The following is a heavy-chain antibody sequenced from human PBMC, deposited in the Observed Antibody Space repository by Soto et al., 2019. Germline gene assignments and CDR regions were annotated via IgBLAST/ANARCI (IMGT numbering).Heavy chain of an antibody. CDR1: GYSFTDYW. CDR2: IYPGDSDA. D-gene: IGHD3-9*01. CDR3: ARQADDNILTGYFYYFDY. Sequence: GESLKISCRSSGYSFTDYWIGWVRQMPGKGLEWKGIIYPGDSDARYSPSFQGQVTISVDTSINTAFRRWNSLTASDTAMYYCARQADDNILTGYFYYFDYWGQGSLVTVSS. V-gene: IGHV5-51*01. J-gene: IGHJ4*02.